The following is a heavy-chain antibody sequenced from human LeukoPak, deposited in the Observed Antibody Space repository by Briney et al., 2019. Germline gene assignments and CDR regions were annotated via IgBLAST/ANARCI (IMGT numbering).Heavy chain of an antibody. J-gene: IGHJ4*02. V-gene: IGHV3-7*01. CDR2: IREDGGHT. CDR1: GFTFTNHW. Sequence: GGSLRLSCVTSGFTFTNHWMSWVRQAPGKGLEWVANIREDGGHTNYVDSVKGRFTISRDNAKNSLNLQMNSLRAEDTAVYYCARLREIPVFGVVTKSTSYFDCWGQGTLVTVSS. D-gene: IGHD3-3*01. CDR3: ARLREIPVFGVVTKSTSYFDC.